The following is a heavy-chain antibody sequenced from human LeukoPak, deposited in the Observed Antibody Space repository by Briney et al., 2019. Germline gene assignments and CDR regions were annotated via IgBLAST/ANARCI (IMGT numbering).Heavy chain of an antibody. CDR2: IYHSGST. Sequence: SETLSLTCGVSGYSISSGCYWGWIRQPPGKGLEWIGSIYHSGSTYYNPSLRSRVTISVDTSKNQFSLKLSSVTAADTAVYYCASAPGPSLFDYWGQGTLVTVSS. J-gene: IGHJ4*02. D-gene: IGHD6-13*01. CDR1: GYSISSGCY. CDR3: ASAPGPSLFDY. V-gene: IGHV4-38-2*01.